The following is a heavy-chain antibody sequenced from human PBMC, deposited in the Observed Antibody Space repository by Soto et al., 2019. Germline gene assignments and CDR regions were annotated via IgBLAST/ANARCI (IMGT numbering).Heavy chain of an antibody. J-gene: IGHJ5*02. D-gene: IGHD2-2*03. CDR3: VRVLDIVLVPAVHNWFDP. Sequence: QVQLVQSGAEVKKPGSSVKVSCKASGGTFSSYAISWVRQAPGQGLEWMGGIIPIFGTANYAQKFQGRVTITADESPSTAYMELSSLRSEDTAVYYCVRVLDIVLVPAVHNWFDPWGQGTLVTVSS. CDR1: GGTFSSYA. CDR2: IIPIFGTA. V-gene: IGHV1-69*12.